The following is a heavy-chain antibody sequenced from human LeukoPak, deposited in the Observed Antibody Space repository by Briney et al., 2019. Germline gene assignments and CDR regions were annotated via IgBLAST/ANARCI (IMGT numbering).Heavy chain of an antibody. Sequence: SETLSLTCTVSGGSISSYYWSWIRQPPGKGLEWIGYIYYSGSTNYNPSLKSRVTISVDTSKNQFSLKLSSVTAADTAVYYCARGSMVRGVTGLYYYYMGVWGKGTTVTVSS. V-gene: IGHV4-59*01. CDR1: GGSISSYY. J-gene: IGHJ6*03. CDR3: ARGSMVRGVTGLYYYYMGV. D-gene: IGHD3-10*01. CDR2: IYYSGST.